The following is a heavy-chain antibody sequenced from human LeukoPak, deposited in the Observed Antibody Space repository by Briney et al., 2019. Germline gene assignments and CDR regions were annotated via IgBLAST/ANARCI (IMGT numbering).Heavy chain of an antibody. Sequence: GGSLRLSCAASGFTFSSYAMNWVRQAPGKGLEWVSYISSSGSTKYYADSVKGRFTISRDNARNSLYLQMNSLRAEDTAVYFCARGGLSIMGYWGQGTLVTVSS. CDR2: ISSSGSTK. CDR3: ARGGLSIMGY. D-gene: IGHD2/OR15-2a*01. J-gene: IGHJ4*02. CDR1: GFTFSSYA. V-gene: IGHV3-48*01.